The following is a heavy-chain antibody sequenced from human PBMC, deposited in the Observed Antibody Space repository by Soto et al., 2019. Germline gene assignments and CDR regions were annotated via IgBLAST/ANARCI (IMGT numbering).Heavy chain of an antibody. CDR1: GGTFSSYA. CDR3: AGHSSGVPGYYYGMDV. CDR2: IIPIFDTA. V-gene: IGHV1-69*12. D-gene: IGHD3-22*01. Sequence: QVQLVQSGAEVKKPGSSVKVSCKASGGTFSSYAISWVRQAPGQGLEWMGGIIPIFDTADYAQKFQGRVTITAYETTYXAYMELSSLRSEDTAVYYCAGHSSGVPGYYYGMDVWGQGTTVTVSS. J-gene: IGHJ6*02.